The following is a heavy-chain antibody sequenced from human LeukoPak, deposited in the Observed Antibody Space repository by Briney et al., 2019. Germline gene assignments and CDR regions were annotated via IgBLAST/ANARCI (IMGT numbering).Heavy chain of an antibody. D-gene: IGHD2-2*01. V-gene: IGHV1-8*03. CDR1: GYTSTSYD. J-gene: IGHJ6*03. CDR2: MNPNSGNT. Sequence: GASVKVSCKASGYTSTSYDINWVRQATGQGLEWMGWMNPNSGNTGYAQKFQGRVTITRNTSISTAYMELSSLRSEDTAVYYCARESGTHRHCSSTSCYGVYYYYYMDVWGKGTTVTVSS. CDR3: ARESGTHRHCSSTSCYGVYYYYYMDV.